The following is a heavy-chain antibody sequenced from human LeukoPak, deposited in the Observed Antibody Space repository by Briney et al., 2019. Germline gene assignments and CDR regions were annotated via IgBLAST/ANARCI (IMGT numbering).Heavy chain of an antibody. J-gene: IGHJ4*02. D-gene: IGHD3-22*01. CDR1: GFTFSSYA. V-gene: IGHV3-30-3*01. Sequence: GGSLRLSCAASGFTFSSYAMHCVRQAPAKGLGGGAVISYDGSNKYYADPVKGRFTISRDNSKNTLYLQMNSLRAEDTAVYYCARDRYYYDSSGYYSPPYWGQGTLVTVSS. CDR2: ISYDGSNK. CDR3: ARDRYYYDSSGYYSPPY.